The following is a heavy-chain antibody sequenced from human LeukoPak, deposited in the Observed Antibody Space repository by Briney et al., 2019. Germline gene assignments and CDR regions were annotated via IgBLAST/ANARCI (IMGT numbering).Heavy chain of an antibody. CDR1: GFTYSSYA. V-gene: IGHV3-23*01. CDR3: AKVNGDYGRNWFDP. J-gene: IGHJ5*02. D-gene: IGHD4-17*01. CDR2: ISGSGGST. Sequence: GGSLRLSCAASGFTYSSYAMIWVREAPGKRLEWVSAISGSGGSTYYADSVKGRFTISRDNSKNTLYLQMNSLRAEDTAVYYCAKVNGDYGRNWFDPWGQGTLVTVSS.